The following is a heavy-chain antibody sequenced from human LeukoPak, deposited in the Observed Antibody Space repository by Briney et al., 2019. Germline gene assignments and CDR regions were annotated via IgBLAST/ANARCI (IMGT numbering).Heavy chain of an antibody. D-gene: IGHD3-22*01. J-gene: IGHJ4*02. CDR3: ARAPFYYDISGYYYDY. CDR2: IYHSGST. CDR1: GGSISSGGYS. V-gene: IGHV4-30-2*01. Sequence: SETLSLTCAVSGGSISSGGYSWSWIRQPPGKGLEWIGYIYHSGSTYYNPSLKSRVTMSVDRSKNQFSLKLSSVTAADTAVYCCARAPFYYDISGYYYDYWGQGTLVTVSS.